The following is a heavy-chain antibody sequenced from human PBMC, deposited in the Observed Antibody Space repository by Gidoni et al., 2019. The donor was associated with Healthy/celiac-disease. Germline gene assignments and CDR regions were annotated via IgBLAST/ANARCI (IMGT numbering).Heavy chain of an antibody. Sequence: LTCTFSGFSLSTSGMRVSWIRQPPGKALEWLARIDWDDDKFYSTSLKTRLTISKDSSKIQVVLTMTNMDPVDTATYYCARMFGHYYYYMDVWGKGTTVTVSS. CDR3: ARMFGHYYYYMDV. CDR1: GFSLSTSGMR. D-gene: IGHD3-16*01. CDR2: IDWDDDK. J-gene: IGHJ6*03. V-gene: IGHV2-70*04.